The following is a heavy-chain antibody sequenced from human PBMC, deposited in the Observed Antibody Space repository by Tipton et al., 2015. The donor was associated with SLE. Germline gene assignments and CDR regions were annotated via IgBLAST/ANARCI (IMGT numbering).Heavy chain of an antibody. D-gene: IGHD2-2*01. J-gene: IGHJ4*02. CDR3: ARGDCSSTSCLDY. Sequence: TLSLTCAVYGGSFSGYYWTWIRQPPGKGLEWIGEINHRGSTNYNPPLKSRVTISVDTSKNQFSLKLSSVTAADTAVYYCARGDCSSTSCLDYWGQGTLVTVSS. V-gene: IGHV4-34*01. CDR1: GGSFSGYY. CDR2: INHRGST.